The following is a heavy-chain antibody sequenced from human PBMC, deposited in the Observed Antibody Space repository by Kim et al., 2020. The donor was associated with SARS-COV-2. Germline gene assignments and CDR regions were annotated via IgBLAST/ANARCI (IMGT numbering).Heavy chain of an antibody. CDR3: ARSIWSGYFQMDS. J-gene: IGHJ4*02. Sequence: ASVKVSCKASGYTFTDYAMNWVRQAPGQGLEWMGWLNTNTGNPTYAQGFTGRFVFSWDTSVSTAYLQISSLKAEDTAIYYCARSIWSGYFQMDSWGQGTLVTVSP. CDR1: GYTFTDYA. CDR2: LNTNTGNP. V-gene: IGHV7-4-1*02. D-gene: IGHD3-3*01.